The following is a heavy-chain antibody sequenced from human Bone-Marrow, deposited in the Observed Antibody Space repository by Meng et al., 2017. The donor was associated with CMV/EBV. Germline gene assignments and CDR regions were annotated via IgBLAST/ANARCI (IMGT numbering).Heavy chain of an antibody. CDR2: ISYDGSNK. V-gene: IGHV3-30-3*01. D-gene: IGHD3-22*01. J-gene: IGHJ3*02. Sequence: GGSLRLSCAASGFNFITYTMKWVRQAPGKGLEWVAIISYDGSNKYYADSVKGRFTISRDNSKNMLYLQMNSLRVEDTAVYYCARGGYYSVEGDAFDIWGLWTGVTVSS. CDR1: GFNFITYT. CDR3: ARGGYYSVEGDAFDI.